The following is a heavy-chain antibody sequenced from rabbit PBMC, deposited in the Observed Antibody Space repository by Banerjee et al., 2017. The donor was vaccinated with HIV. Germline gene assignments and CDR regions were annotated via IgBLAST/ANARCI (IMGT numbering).Heavy chain of an antibody. Sequence: QEQLKETGGGLVQPGGSLTLSCKASGIDFSGNHWMCWVRQAPGKGLEWIACIAAGSSGSTEYATWAKGRFTISETSWTTVTLQMTSLTAADTASYFCARDLAGVIGWNFNLWGPGTLV. CDR3: ARDLAGVIGWNFNL. CDR2: IAAGSSGST. D-gene: IGHD4-1*01. J-gene: IGHJ4*01. CDR1: GIDFSGNHW. V-gene: IGHV1S45*01.